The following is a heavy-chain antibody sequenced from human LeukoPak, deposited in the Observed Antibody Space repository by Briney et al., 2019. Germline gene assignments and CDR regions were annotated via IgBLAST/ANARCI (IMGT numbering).Heavy chain of an antibody. Sequence: SETLSLTCTVSGGSISSSSYYWGWIRPPPGKGVEGIGSIYYSVSTYYNPSLKSRVTISVDTSKTQFSLKLSSVTAAATAVYYCASELGDDAFDMWGQGTMVTVSS. CDR3: ASELGDDAFDM. V-gene: IGHV4-39*01. J-gene: IGHJ3*02. CDR2: IYYSVST. D-gene: IGHD7-27*01. CDR1: GGSISSSSYY.